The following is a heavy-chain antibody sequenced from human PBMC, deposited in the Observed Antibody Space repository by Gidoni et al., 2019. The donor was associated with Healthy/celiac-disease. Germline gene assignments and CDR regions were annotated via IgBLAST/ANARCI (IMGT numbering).Heavy chain of an antibody. CDR2: INPSGGST. D-gene: IGHD3-10*01. V-gene: IGHV1-46*01. CDR3: AREGYGSGSYCEEVFVY. CDR1: GYTFTSYY. Sequence: QVQLVQSGAEVKKPGASVKVSCQASGYTFTSYYMHWVRQAPGQGLEWMGIINPSGGSTSYAQKFQGRVTMTRDTSTSTVYMELSSLRSEDTAVYYCAREGYGSGSYCEEVFVYWGQGTLVTVSS. J-gene: IGHJ4*02.